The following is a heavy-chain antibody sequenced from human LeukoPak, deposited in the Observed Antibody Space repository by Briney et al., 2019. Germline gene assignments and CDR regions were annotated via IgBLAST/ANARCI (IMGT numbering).Heavy chain of an antibody. V-gene: IGHV3-23*01. J-gene: IGHJ4*02. CDR3: ASGVSD. Sequence: GGSLRLSCATSGFTFNIYAMNWVRQAPGKGLEWVSIISDIGINTYYANSVKGRFTISRDDSKNTLYLQMNSLRVDDTAIYYCASGVSDWGQGTLVTVAS. CDR1: GFTFNIYA. D-gene: IGHD3-16*01. CDR2: ISDIGINT.